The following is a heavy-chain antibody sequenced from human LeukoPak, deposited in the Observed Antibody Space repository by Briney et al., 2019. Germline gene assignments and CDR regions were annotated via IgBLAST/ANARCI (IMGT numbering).Heavy chain of an antibody. J-gene: IGHJ6*03. CDR2: IIPIFGTA. CDR3: ARERGYCSSTSCLYYYYYMDV. V-gene: IGHV1-69*06. Sequence: ASVKVSCKASGGTFSIYAISWVRQAPGQGLEWMGRIIPIFGTANYAQKFQGRVTITADKSTSTAYMELSSLRSEDTAVYYCARERGYCSSTSCLYYYYYMDVWGKGTTVTVSS. CDR1: GGTFSIYA. D-gene: IGHD2-2*01.